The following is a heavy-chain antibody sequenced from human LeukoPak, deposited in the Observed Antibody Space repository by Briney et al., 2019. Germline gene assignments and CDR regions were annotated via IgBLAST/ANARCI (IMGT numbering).Heavy chain of an antibody. CDR2: IKEDGSAT. Sequence: GGSLRLSCAASGFTFSTYWMTWVRQAPGKGPEWVANIKEDGSATYYVDSVKGRFTISRGNAKNSLYLQMNSLRAEDTAVYYCARGLDPIVAWTGFDYWGQGTLVTVSS. CDR1: GFTFSTYW. CDR3: ARGLDPIVAWTGFDY. V-gene: IGHV3-7*04. D-gene: IGHD3-22*01. J-gene: IGHJ4*02.